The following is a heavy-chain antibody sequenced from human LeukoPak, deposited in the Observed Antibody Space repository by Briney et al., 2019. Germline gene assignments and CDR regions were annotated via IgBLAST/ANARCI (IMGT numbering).Heavy chain of an antibody. V-gene: IGHV4-59*01. CDR3: ARDGKAGQGAFDI. CDR2: IYYSGST. Sequence: SETLSLTCTVSGGSISSYYWSWIRQPPGKGLEWIGYIYYSGSTYYNPSLKSRVTISVDTSKNQFSLKLSSVTAADTALYHCARDGKAGQGAFDIWGQGTMVTVSS. CDR1: GGSISSYY. D-gene: IGHD6-13*01. J-gene: IGHJ3*02.